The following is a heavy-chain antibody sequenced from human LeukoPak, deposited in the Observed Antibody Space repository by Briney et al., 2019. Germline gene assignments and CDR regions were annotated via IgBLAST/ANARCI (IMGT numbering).Heavy chain of an antibody. CDR1: GGSITSDY. CDR2: ISYSGST. J-gene: IGHJ4*02. V-gene: IGHV4-59*08. Sequence: PSETLSLTCTVSGGSITSDYWSWIRQPPGKGLEWIGYISYSGSTSYDPSLKSRVTISGDSSKKQFSLKLSSVTAADTAVYYCARFYYDSRGYWYYFDYWGQGTLVTVSA. D-gene: IGHD3-22*01. CDR3: ARFYYDSRGYWYYFDY.